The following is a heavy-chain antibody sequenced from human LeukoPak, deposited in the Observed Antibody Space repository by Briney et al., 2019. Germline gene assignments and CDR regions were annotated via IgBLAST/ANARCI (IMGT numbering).Heavy chain of an antibody. CDR1: GFTFSSYG. Sequence: PGGSLRLSCAASGFTFSSYGMHWVRQAPGKGLEWVAFIRYDGSNKYYADSVKGRFTISRDNAKNSLHLQMNSLRAEDTAVYYCARAAPDYYDILTGYFHYYYCYYMDVWGKGTTVTISS. CDR2: IRYDGSNK. D-gene: IGHD3-9*01. CDR3: ARAAPDYYDILTGYFHYYYCYYMDV. J-gene: IGHJ6*03. V-gene: IGHV3-30*02.